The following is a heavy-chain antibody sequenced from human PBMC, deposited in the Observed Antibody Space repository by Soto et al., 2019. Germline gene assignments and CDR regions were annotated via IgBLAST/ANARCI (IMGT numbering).Heavy chain of an antibody. D-gene: IGHD5-18*01. Sequence: GGSLRLSCAASGFTFSSYSMNWVRQAPGKGLEWVSSISSSSSYIYYADSVKGRFTISRDNAKNSLYLQMNSLRAEDTAVYYCARDYAEVDGYSYGYWNGGAFDIWGQGTIVTVSS. J-gene: IGHJ3*02. CDR1: GFTFSSYS. CDR2: ISSSSSYI. CDR3: ARDYAEVDGYSYGYWNGGAFDI. V-gene: IGHV3-21*01.